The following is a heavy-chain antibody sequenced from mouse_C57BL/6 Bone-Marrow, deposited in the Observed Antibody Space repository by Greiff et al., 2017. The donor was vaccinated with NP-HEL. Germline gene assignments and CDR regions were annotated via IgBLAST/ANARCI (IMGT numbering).Heavy chain of an antibody. CDR2: IDPNLFCT. CDR3: ARSGYYGSSYGYFDV. V-gene: IGHV1-72*01. J-gene: IGHJ1*03. CDR1: GSHCPLTC. Sequence: QVQLQQPGAELVNPGASVKLSCKASGSHCPLTCLPLFTPRPFRCLEFILIIDPNLFCTKYNEKFKSKATLTVDKPSSTAYMQLSSLTSEDSAVYYCARSGYYGSSYGYFDVWGTGTTVTVSS. D-gene: IGHD1-1*01.